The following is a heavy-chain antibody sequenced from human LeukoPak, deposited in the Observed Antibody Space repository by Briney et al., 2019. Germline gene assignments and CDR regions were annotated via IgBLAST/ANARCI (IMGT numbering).Heavy chain of an antibody. CDR2: ISAYNGNT. CDR1: GLTFTSYG. J-gene: IGHJ4*02. CDR3: ATDQSSGWYGVDY. Sequence: ASVKVSCKASGLTFTSYGISWVRQAPGQGLEWMGWISAYNGNTNYARKLQGRVTMTTDTSTSTAYMELRSLRSEDTAVYYWATDQSSGWYGVDYWGQGTLVTVSS. D-gene: IGHD6-19*01. V-gene: IGHV1-18*01.